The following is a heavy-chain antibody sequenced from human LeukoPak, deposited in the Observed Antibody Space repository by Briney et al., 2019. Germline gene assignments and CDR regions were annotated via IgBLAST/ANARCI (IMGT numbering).Heavy chain of an antibody. CDR3: ARDFGGGLRYFPYGMDV. J-gene: IGHJ6*02. D-gene: IGHD3-9*01. CDR1: GGSLSGYY. CDR2: IYYSGST. V-gene: IGHV4-59*01. Sequence: SETLSLTCTVSGGSLSGYYWSWIRQPPGKGLEWVGYIYYSGSTNYNPSLKSRVTISVDTSKNQFSLKLSSVTAADTAVYYCARDFGGGLRYFPYGMDVWGQGTTVTVSS.